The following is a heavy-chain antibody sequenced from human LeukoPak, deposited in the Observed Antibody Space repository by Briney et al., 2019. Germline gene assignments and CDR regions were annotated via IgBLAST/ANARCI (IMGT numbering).Heavy chain of an antibody. CDR1: GYTFTSYA. Sequence: ASVKVSCKASGYTFTSYAMHWVRQAPGQRLEWMGWINAGNGNTKYSQKFQGRVTITRDTSASTAYMELSSLRSEDTAVYYCARGDCTNGVCYRPSDIYYYYGMDVWGQGATVTVSS. J-gene: IGHJ6*02. V-gene: IGHV1-3*01. CDR2: INAGNGNT. CDR3: ARGDCTNGVCYRPSDIYYYYGMDV. D-gene: IGHD2-8*01.